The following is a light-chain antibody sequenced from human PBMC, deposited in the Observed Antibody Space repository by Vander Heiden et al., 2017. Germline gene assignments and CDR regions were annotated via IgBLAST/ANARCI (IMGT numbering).Light chain of an antibody. CDR3: QVWDGGSDLLVV. J-gene: IGLJ2*01. V-gene: IGLV3-21*02. CDR2: DDN. CDR1: DTEWKS. Sequence: SYVLTQPPSVSVAPGQTASIICGGRDTEWKSVQWYQQRPVQAPLLVVYDDNDRPSGIPERFSGSNSGNTATLIITGVEAGDEGDYFCQVWDGGSDLLVVFGGGTKLTVL.